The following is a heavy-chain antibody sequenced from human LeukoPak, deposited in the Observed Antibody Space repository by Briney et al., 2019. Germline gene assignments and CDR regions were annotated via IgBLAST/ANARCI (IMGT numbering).Heavy chain of an antibody. V-gene: IGHV4-4*02. CDR1: GFTFTSSGM. J-gene: IGHJ2*01. Sequence: KPGGSLRLSCAASGFTFTSSGMHWVRQPPGMGLEWIGEIYHSGSTNYNPSLKSRVTISVDKSKNQFSLKMTSVTAADTAVYYCASNRVGLSGSYSYWYFDLWGRGTLVTVSS. CDR2: IYHSGST. D-gene: IGHD1-26*01. CDR3: ASNRVGLSGSYSYWYFDL.